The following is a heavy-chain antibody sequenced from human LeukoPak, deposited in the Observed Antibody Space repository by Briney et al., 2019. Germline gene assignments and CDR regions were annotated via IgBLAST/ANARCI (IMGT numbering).Heavy chain of an antibody. D-gene: IGHD3-10*01. CDR3: AAGLLWFGELLYDYYYYGMDV. J-gene: IGHJ6*02. Sequence: GGSLRLSCAASGFTFSSYGMHWVRQAPGKGLEWVAVISYDGSNKYYADSVKGRFTISRDNSKNTLYLQMNSLRAEDTAVYYCAAGLLWFGELLYDYYYYGMDVWGQGTTVTVSS. CDR1: GFTFSSYG. V-gene: IGHV3-30*03. CDR2: ISYDGSNK.